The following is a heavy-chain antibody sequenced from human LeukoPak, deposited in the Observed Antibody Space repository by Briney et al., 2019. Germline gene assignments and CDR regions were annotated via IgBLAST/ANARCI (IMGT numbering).Heavy chain of an antibody. V-gene: IGHV3-21*01. CDR2: ISSSSSYI. CDR3: ARGPTVTYFDY. J-gene: IGHJ4*02. CDR1: GFTFSNYA. D-gene: IGHD4-11*01. Sequence: PGGSLRLSCAASGFTFSNYAMSWVRQAPGRGLEWVSSISSSSSYIYYADSVKGRFTISRDNAKNSLYLQMNSLRAEDTAVYYCARGPTVTYFDYWGQGTLVTVSS.